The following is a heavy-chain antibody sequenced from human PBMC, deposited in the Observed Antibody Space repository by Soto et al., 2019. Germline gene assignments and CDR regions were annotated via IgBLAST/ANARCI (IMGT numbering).Heavy chain of an antibody. J-gene: IGHJ5*02. V-gene: IGHV4-31*03. D-gene: IGHD5-18*01. CDR1: GGSISSGGYY. CDR3: ARAPYVDTAMVTSWFDL. Sequence: SETLSLTCTVSGGSISSGGYYWSWIRQHPGKGLEWIGYIYYSGSTYYNPSLKSRVTISVDTSKNQFSLKLSSVTAADTAVYYCARAPYVDTAMVTSWFDLWGQGTLVTV. CDR2: IYYSGST.